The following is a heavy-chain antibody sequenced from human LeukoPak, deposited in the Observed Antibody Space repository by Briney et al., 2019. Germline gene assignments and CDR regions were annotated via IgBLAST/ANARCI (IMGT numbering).Heavy chain of an antibody. D-gene: IGHD1-1*01. V-gene: IGHV1-46*01. J-gene: IGHJ6*02. CDR1: GYTFTAYH. CDR3: ARPQYIRNDYDSYPMDV. Sequence: ASVKVSCKASGYTFTAYHMHWVREAPGQGLEWMGIIDTSDGRSTYAQKYRDRVSMTRDTSSNTVYMEMSSLRYEDRAVYYCARPQYIRNDYDSYPMDVWGQGTTVTVSS. CDR2: IDTSDGRS.